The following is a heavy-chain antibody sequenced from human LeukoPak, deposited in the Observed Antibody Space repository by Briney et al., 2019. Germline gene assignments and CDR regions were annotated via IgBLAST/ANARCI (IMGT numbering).Heavy chain of an antibody. J-gene: IGHJ6*02. CDR1: GFTFSSYS. Sequence: GSLRLSCAASGFTFSSYSMNWVRQAPGKGLEWVSSISSSSSYIYYADSVKGRFTISRDNAKNSLYLQMNSLRAEDTAVYYCARLVGRRYYYYGMDVWGQGTTVTVSS. D-gene: IGHD6-13*01. CDR2: ISSSSSYI. CDR3: ARLVGRRYYYYGMDV. V-gene: IGHV3-21*01.